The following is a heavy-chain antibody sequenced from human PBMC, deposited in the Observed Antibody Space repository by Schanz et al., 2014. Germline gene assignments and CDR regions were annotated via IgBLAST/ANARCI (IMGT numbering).Heavy chain of an antibody. CDR1: GFTFSSYW. Sequence: EVQLVESGGGLVQPGVSLRLSCAASGFTFSSYWMSWVRQAPGEGLEWVANIKQDGSEKYYVDSVKGRFTISRDNAKNSLYLQMNSLRPEDTAVYYCAKYGGELGVSFEYWGQGTLVTVSS. CDR3: AKYGGELGVSFEY. CDR2: IKQDGSEK. V-gene: IGHV3-7*01. J-gene: IGHJ4*02. D-gene: IGHD7-27*01.